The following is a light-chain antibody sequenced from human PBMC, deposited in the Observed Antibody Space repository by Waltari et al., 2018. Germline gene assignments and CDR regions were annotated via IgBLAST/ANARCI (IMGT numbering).Light chain of an antibody. Sequence: DIQMTQSPSSLSASVGDTVTITCRASQNINIYLNWYLQKPGKAPNLVIYAASSPQSGVPSRFSGSGSGTDFSLTIYGLQPEDVGKYFCQQSYATPLTFGGGTDLNIK. CDR1: QNINIY. CDR3: QQSYATPLT. J-gene: IGKJ4*01. CDR2: AAS. V-gene: IGKV1-39*01.